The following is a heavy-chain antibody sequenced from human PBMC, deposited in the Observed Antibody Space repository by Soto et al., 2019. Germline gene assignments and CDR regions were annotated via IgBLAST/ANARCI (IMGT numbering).Heavy chain of an antibody. D-gene: IGHD4-4*01. J-gene: IGHJ6*02. Sequence: SETLSLTRTVSGGYLGSYYGSWIRQPPGKGLEWIGYVFYTGRANYNASLRSRVSISLDTSNYQFSLKLSSVTAADTAVYYCARDGDGRMTTNPYYYNGMDVWGPGTTVTVSS. V-gene: IGHV4-59*01. CDR3: ARDGDGRMTTNPYYYNGMDV. CDR2: VFYTGRA. CDR1: GGYLGSYY.